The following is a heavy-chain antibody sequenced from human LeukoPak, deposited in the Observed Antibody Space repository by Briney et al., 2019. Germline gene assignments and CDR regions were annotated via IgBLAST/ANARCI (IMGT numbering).Heavy chain of an antibody. CDR2: INPNSGGT. D-gene: IGHD1-26*01. CDR3: ARGRLQGATKYYFDY. V-gene: IGHV1-2*02. Sequence: ASVKVSCKASGYTFTGYYMHWVRQAPGQGLEWMGWINPNSGGTNYAQKFQGRVTMTRDTSISTAYMELSRLRSDDTAVYYCARGRLQGATKYYFDYWGQGTLVTVSS. J-gene: IGHJ4*02. CDR1: GYTFTGYY.